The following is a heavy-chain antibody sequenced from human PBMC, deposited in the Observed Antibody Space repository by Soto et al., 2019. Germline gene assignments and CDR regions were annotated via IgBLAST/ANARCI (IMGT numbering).Heavy chain of an antibody. CDR3: ARDSWSDYYSYGMDV. CDR2: IIPIFGTA. V-gene: IGHV1-69*13. Sequence: AVKVTCKASGGTFSSYAISWVRQAPGQGLEWMGGIIPIFGTANYAQKFQVRVTITADESTSTAYMELSSLRSEDTAVYYCARDSWSDYYSYGMDVWGQGTTVTAP. J-gene: IGHJ6*02. D-gene: IGHD6-13*01. CDR1: GGTFSSYA.